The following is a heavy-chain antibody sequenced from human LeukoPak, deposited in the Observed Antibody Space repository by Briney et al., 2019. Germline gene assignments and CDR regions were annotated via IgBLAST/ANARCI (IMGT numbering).Heavy chain of an antibody. D-gene: IGHD6-13*01. Sequence: GGSLRLSCAASGFTFSSYSMNWVRQAPGKGLEWVSSISSSSSSYIYYADSVKGRFTISRDNAKNSLYLQMNSLRAEDTAVYYCARSFGYSSSWYDVFDYWGQGTLVTVSS. V-gene: IGHV3-21*01. CDR3: ARSFGYSSSWYDVFDY. J-gene: IGHJ4*02. CDR1: GFTFSSYS. CDR2: ISSSSSSYI.